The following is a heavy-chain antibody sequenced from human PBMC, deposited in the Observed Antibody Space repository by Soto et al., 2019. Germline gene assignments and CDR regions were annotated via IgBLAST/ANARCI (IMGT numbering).Heavy chain of an antibody. CDR2: IYPGNSDT. Sequence: PGESLKISCKGSGYSFNNYWIGWVRQMPGKGLEWMGNIYPGNSDTRYSPSFQGQVTISADTSTNTAYLQWGSLQASDTAMYFCARRLEGTSGSFYNPVAYWGQGTLVTVSS. V-gene: IGHV5-51*01. J-gene: IGHJ4*02. CDR1: GYSFNNYW. D-gene: IGHD3-10*01. CDR3: ARRLEGTSGSFYNPVAY.